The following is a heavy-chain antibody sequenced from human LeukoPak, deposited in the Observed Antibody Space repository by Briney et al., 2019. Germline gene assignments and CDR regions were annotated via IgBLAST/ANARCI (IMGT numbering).Heavy chain of an antibody. CDR2: ISYDGSNK. V-gene: IGHV3-30*03. D-gene: IGHD6-19*01. J-gene: IGHJ4*02. CDR1: GGSISTSSYY. Sequence: LSLTCTVSGGSISTSSYYWGWVRQAPGKGLEWVAVISYDGSNKYYADSVKGRFTISRDNSKNTLYLQMNSLRAEDTAVYYCARVGRVAGTQKGFDYWGQGTLVTVSS. CDR3: ARVGRVAGTQKGFDY.